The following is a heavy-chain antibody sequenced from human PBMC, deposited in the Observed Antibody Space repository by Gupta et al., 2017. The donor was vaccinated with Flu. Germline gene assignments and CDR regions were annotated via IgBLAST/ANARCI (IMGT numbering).Heavy chain of an antibody. D-gene: IGHD2-15*01. CDR1: VFPFGING. Sequence: EVQLVESGGGLVKPGGSLSPSWPALVFPFGINGMDWVRQAPGRGLEGVSSISSRSSYIYYADSVSARFTISTDNAENSLYLQMNSLKAEVTAVYYCTRAWDCSGGSCYSDYWGQGALVTVSS. V-gene: IGHV3-21*01. CDR2: ISSRSSYI. J-gene: IGHJ4*02. CDR3: TRAWDCSGGSCYSDY.